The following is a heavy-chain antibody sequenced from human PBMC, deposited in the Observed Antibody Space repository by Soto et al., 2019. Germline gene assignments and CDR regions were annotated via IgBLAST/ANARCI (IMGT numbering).Heavy chain of an antibody. CDR2: IFSIGIT. V-gene: IGHV4-4*07. CDR3: AREGSYSAYNFAHGIQLWSFDF. D-gene: IGHD5-12*01. CDR1: VGSFNTFY. Sequence: PSETLSLAGTVSVGSFNTFYWSWVRQPAGKGLEWIGRIFSIGITSFNPSLESRVAMSVDTSKNHFSLNLSSVTAADMAVYYCAREGSYSAYNFAHGIQLWSFDFWGQGARVTVYS. J-gene: IGHJ4*02.